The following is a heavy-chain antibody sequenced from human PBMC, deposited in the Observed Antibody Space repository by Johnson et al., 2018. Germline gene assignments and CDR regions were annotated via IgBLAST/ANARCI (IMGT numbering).Heavy chain of an antibody. CDR1: GFSFDDYA. Sequence: VQLVQSGGGLVQXGRSLRLSCAASGFSFDDYAMHWVRQAPGKGLEWVSGISWNSGSIGYADSVKGRFTISRDNAKNSLYLQMNSLRAEDTALYYCAGYSSSWYEYFQHWGQGTLVTVSS. CDR3: AGYSSSWYEYFQH. CDR2: ISWNSGSI. J-gene: IGHJ1*01. D-gene: IGHD6-13*01. V-gene: IGHV3-9*01.